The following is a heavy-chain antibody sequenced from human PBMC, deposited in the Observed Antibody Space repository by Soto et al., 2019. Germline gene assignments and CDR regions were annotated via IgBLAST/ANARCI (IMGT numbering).Heavy chain of an antibody. V-gene: IGHV4-30-2*01. CDR1: GGSISSGGYS. Sequence: SETLSLTCAVSGGSISSGGYSWSWIRQPPGKGLEWIGHTYHSGNPYYNPSLKSRVIISVDRSKNQFSLKLSSVTAADTAVYYCARGQVVAAQHWGQGTLVTVSS. D-gene: IGHD2-15*01. CDR2: TYHSGNP. CDR3: ARGQVVAAQH. J-gene: IGHJ4*02.